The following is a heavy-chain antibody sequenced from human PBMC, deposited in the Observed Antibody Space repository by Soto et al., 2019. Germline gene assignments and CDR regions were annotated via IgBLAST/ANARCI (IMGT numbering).Heavy chain of an antibody. CDR1: GFTFSSYW. V-gene: IGHV3-7*01. D-gene: IGHD6-19*01. CDR3: ARDRSSGWRYYYYYGMDV. Sequence: GGSLRLSCAASGFTFSSYWMSWVCQAPGKGLEWVANIKQDGSEKYYVDSVKGRFTISRDNAKNSLYLQMNSLRAEDTAVYYCARDRSSGWRYYYYYGMDVWGQGTTVTVSS. J-gene: IGHJ6*02. CDR2: IKQDGSEK.